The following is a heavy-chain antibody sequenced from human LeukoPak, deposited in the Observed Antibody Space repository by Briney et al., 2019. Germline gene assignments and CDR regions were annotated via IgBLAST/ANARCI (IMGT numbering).Heavy chain of an antibody. Sequence: PGGSLRLSCAASGFTFSSYGMSWVRQAPGKGLEWVSVISGSATGTYYADSVKGRFTISRDNSKKTLYLQMNSLRVEDTAVYYCARCTTGRTFGSLREIKRSREIDYWGQGTLVTVSS. J-gene: IGHJ4*02. CDR2: ISGSATGT. CDR3: ARCTTGRTFGSLREIKRSREIDY. CDR1: GFTFSSYG. D-gene: IGHD1-1*01. V-gene: IGHV3-23*01.